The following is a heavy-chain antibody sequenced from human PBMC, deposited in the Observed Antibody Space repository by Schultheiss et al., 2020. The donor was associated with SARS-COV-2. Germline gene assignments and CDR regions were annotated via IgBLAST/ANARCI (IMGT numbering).Heavy chain of an antibody. CDR2: ISGSGGST. J-gene: IGHJ4*02. CDR3: AGEGSRYSSGWYSDY. Sequence: GGSLRLSCAASGFTFSSYAMSWVRQAPGKGLEWVSAISGSGGSTYYADSVKGRFTISRDNSKNTLYLQMNSLRAEDTAVYYCAGEGSRYSSGWYSDYWGQGTLVTVSS. V-gene: IGHV3-23*01. D-gene: IGHD6-19*01. CDR1: GFTFSSYA.